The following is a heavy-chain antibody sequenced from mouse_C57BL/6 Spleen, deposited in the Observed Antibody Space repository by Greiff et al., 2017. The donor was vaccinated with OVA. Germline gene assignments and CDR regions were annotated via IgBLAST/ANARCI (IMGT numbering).Heavy chain of an antibody. J-gene: IGHJ4*01. CDR3: ARTGYYAMDY. Sequence: DVKVEESGGGLVKPGGSLKLSCAASGFTFSDYGMHWVRQAPEKGLEWVAYISSGSSTIYYADTVKGRFTISRDNAKNTLFLQMTSLRSEDTAMYYCARTGYYAMDYWGQGTSVTVSS. D-gene: IGHD4-1*01. CDR2: ISSGSSTI. CDR1: GFTFSDYG. V-gene: IGHV5-17*01.